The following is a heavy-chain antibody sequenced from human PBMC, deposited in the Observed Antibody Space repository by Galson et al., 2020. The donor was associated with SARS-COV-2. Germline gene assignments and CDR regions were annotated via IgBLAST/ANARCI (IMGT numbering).Heavy chain of an antibody. CDR2: MNPNSGNT. D-gene: IGHD6-13*01. J-gene: IGHJ4*02. Sequence: ASVTVSCKASGYTFPSYDINWVRQATGQGLEWMGWMNPNSGNTGYAQKFQGRVTMTRNTSISTAYMELSSLRSEDTAVYYCARLIAAAGSPEDYWGQGTLVTVSS. V-gene: IGHV1-8*01. CDR1: GYTFPSYD. CDR3: ARLIAAAGSPEDY.